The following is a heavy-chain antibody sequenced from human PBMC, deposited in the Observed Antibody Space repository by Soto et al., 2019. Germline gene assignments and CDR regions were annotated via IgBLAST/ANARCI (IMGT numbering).Heavy chain of an antibody. CDR3: AADPNYDSSGCMDV. D-gene: IGHD3-22*01. J-gene: IGHJ6*02. CDR2: IVVGSGNT. Sequence: ASVKVSCRASGFTFTSSAVQWVRQARGQRLGWIGWIVVGSGNTNYAQKFQERVTITRDMSTSTAYMELSSLRSEDTAVYYCAADPNYDSSGCMDVWGQGTTVTVSS. V-gene: IGHV1-58*01. CDR1: GFTFTSSA.